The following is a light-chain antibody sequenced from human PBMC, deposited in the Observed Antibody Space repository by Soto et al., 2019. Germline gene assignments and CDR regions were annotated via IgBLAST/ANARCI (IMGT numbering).Light chain of an antibody. V-gene: IGKV1-17*03. Sequence: DIQMTQSPSAMSASEGDTVTITCRASQGISDFLAWFQRKPGKVPKRLMYAASSLQSGVPSSFSGGGSGTGFTLTFSSLQPEDFATYYCLQHNFYPWTFGQGTKV. CDR2: AAS. J-gene: IGKJ1*01. CDR3: LQHNFYPWT. CDR1: QGISDF.